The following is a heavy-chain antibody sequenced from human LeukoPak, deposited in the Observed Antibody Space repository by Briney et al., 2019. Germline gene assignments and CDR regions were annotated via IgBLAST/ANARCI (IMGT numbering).Heavy chain of an antibody. CDR3: ARVCSGGSCYSIFDY. CDR1: GYTFTGYY. J-gene: IGHJ4*02. CDR2: INPNSGGT. Sequence: EASVKVSCKASGYTFTGYYMHWVRQAPGQGLEWMGWINPNSGGTNYAQKFQGRVTMTRDTSISTAYMELSRLRSDDTAVYYCARVCSGGSCYSIFDYWGQGTLVTVSS. V-gene: IGHV1-2*02. D-gene: IGHD2-15*01.